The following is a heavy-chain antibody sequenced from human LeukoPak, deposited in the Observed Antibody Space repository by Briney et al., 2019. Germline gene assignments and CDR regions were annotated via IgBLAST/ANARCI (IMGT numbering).Heavy chain of an antibody. CDR2: IYHSGST. V-gene: IGHV4-4*02. D-gene: IGHD3-22*01. J-gene: IGHJ4*02. Sequence: PSGTLSLTCAASGGSISSSNWWSWVRQPPGKGLEWIGEIYHSGSTNYNPSLKSRVTISVDKSKNQFSLKLSSVTAADTAVYYCASHYYDSSGPTRDYWGQGTLVTVSS. CDR1: GGSISSSNW. CDR3: ASHYYDSSGPTRDY.